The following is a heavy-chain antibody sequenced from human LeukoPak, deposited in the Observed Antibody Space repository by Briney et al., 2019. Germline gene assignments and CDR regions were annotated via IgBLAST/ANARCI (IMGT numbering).Heavy chain of an antibody. Sequence: GASVKVSCKAAGGTFSSYAISWVRQAPGQGLEWMGGIIPSFGTADYAQKFQGRVTITSDESTSTAYMELSSLRSEDPGVYYCARATGRYRSHYYYMHVWGKGPTVTVSS. CDR3: ARATGRYRSHYYYMHV. CDR1: GGTFSSYA. J-gene: IGHJ6*03. CDR2: IIPSFGTA. V-gene: IGHV1-69*13. D-gene: IGHD3-16*02.